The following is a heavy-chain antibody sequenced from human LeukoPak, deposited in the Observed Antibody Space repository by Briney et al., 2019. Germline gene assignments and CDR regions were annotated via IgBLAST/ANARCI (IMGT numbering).Heavy chain of an antibody. CDR3: ARDYYGGSGYSMDV. V-gene: IGHV3-74*01. CDR2: INSDGSST. CDR1: GFTFSSYW. D-gene: IGHD3-22*01. J-gene: IGHJ6*04. Sequence: PGGSLRLSCAASGFTFSSYWMHWVREAPGKGLVWVSRINSDGSSTSYADSVKGRFTISRDNAKNTLYLQMNSLRAEDTAVYYCARDYYGGSGYSMDVWGKGTTVTVSS.